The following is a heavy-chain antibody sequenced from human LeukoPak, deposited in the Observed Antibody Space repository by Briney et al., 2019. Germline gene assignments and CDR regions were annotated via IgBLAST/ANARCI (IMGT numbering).Heavy chain of an antibody. Sequence: SETLSLTCAVYGGSFSGYYRSWIRQPPGKGLEWIGEINHSGSTNYNPSLKSRATISVDTSKNQFSLRLSSVTAADTAVYYCARGHHFWSGSRYSSTYMDVWGKGTTVTVSS. CDR1: GGSFSGYY. D-gene: IGHD3-3*02. CDR3: ARGHHFWSGSRYSSTYMDV. CDR2: INHSGST. V-gene: IGHV4-34*01. J-gene: IGHJ6*03.